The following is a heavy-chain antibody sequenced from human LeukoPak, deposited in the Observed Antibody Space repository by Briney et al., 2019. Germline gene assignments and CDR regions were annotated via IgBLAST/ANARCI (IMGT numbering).Heavy chain of an antibody. J-gene: IGHJ4*02. CDR2: IYYSGTT. CDR1: GDSISGYY. Sequence: SETLSLTCTVSGDSISGYYWSWIRQPPGKGLEWIGNIYYSGTTNYDPSLKSRVTISVDTSKNQFSLKLSSVTAADTAIYYCARGGSYHGYWGQGTLVTVSS. CDR3: ARGGSYHGY. D-gene: IGHD1-26*01. V-gene: IGHV4-59*01.